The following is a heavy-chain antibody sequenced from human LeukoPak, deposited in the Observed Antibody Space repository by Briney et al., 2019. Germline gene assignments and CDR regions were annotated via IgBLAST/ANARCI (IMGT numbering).Heavy chain of an antibody. D-gene: IGHD3-22*01. Sequence: GASVKVSCKASGYTFTSYGISWVRQAPGQGLEWMGWISGYNGNTNYAQKFQGRVTMTTDTSTSTAYMELRSLRSDDTAVYYCARGSTARYYYDSGGYYRGAVDYWGQGTLVTISS. V-gene: IGHV1-18*01. CDR1: GYTFTSYG. CDR2: ISGYNGNT. CDR3: ARGSTARYYYDSGGYYRGAVDY. J-gene: IGHJ4*02.